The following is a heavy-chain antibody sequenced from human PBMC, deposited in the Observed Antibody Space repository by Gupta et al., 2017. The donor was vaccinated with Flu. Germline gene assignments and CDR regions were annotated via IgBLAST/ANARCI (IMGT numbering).Heavy chain of an antibody. V-gene: IGHV3-23*01. CDR3: VKDAGYGEYAF. J-gene: IGHJ1*01. Sequence: EVQLLEPGGALAQPGGSLRLSCTASGFTFSAFGMRWVRQAPGKGLEWVSTISGGTTYYADSVKGRFTISRDTSKNTLFLQMNSLRAEDTAVYYCVKDAGYGEYAFWGQGTLVTVSS. CDR1: GFTFSAFG. D-gene: IGHD4-17*01. CDR2: ISGGTT.